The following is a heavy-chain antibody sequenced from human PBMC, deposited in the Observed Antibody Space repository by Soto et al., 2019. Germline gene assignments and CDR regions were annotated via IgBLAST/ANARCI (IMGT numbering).Heavy chain of an antibody. J-gene: IGHJ4*02. Sequence: TSETLSLTCAVSGGSISSSNWWSWVRQPPGKGLEWIGEIYHSGSTNYNPSLKSRVTISVDKSKNQFSLKLSSVTAADTAVYYCARALQRDYYDSSGYSYDYWGQGTLVTVSS. CDR1: GGSISSSNW. V-gene: IGHV4-4*02. CDR2: IYHSGST. D-gene: IGHD3-22*01. CDR3: ARALQRDYYDSSGYSYDY.